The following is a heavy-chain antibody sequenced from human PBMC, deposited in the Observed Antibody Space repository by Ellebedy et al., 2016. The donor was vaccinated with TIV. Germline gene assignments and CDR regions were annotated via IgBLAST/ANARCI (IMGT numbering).Heavy chain of an antibody. CDR3: ARDLRAAAGADY. CDR1: GFTFSSYW. V-gene: IGHV3-7*01. Sequence: GESLKISCAASGFTFSSYWMSWVRQAPGKGLEWVANIKEDVSEIYYVDSVKGRFTISRDNAKNSLYLQMNSLRAEDTAVYYCARDLRAAAGADYWGQGTLVTVSS. CDR2: IKEDVSEI. D-gene: IGHD6-13*01. J-gene: IGHJ4*02.